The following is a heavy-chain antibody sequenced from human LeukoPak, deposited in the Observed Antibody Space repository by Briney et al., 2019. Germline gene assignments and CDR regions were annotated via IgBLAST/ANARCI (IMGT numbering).Heavy chain of an antibody. CDR3: ARGTNYYDSSGYYAGPEGFYFDY. D-gene: IGHD3-22*01. CDR1: GFTFSNYG. J-gene: IGHJ4*02. V-gene: IGHV3-30*02. Sequence: GGSLRLSCAASGFTFSNYGMHWVRQAPGKGLEWVAFIRSDGINKYHADSVKGRFTISRDNSKNTLYLQMNSLRAEDTAVYYCARGTNYYDSSGYYAGPEGFYFDYWGQGTLVTVSS. CDR2: IRSDGINK.